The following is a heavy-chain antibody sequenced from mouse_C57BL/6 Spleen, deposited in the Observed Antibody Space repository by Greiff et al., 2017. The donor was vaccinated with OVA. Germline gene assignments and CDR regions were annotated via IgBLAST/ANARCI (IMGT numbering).Heavy chain of an antibody. D-gene: IGHD2-12*01. CDR2: IYPGSGST. V-gene: IGHV1-55*01. CDR3: AREGSYDSAWYFDV. J-gene: IGHJ1*03. Sequence: QVQLQQPGAELVKPGASVKMSCKASGYTFTSYWITWVKQRPGQGLEWIGDIYPGSGSTNYNEKFKSKATLTVDTSSSTAYMQLSSLTSEDSAVYYCAREGSYDSAWYFDVWGTGTTVTVAS. CDR1: GYTFTSYW.